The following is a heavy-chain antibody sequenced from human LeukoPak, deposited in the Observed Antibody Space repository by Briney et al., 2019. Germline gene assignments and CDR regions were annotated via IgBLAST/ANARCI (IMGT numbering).Heavy chain of an antibody. D-gene: IGHD1-26*01. CDR1: GYSISSGYY. V-gene: IGHV4-38-2*01. Sequence: SETLSLTCVVSGYSISSGYYWGWVRQPLGKELEWIGNIYHSGSTYKNPSLKSRVTISLDTSKNQFSLKLSSVTAADTAMYYCARLSGAPVRHPIYHFDYWGQGTLVTVSS. CDR3: ARLSGAPVRHPIYHFDY. J-gene: IGHJ4*02. CDR2: IYHSGST.